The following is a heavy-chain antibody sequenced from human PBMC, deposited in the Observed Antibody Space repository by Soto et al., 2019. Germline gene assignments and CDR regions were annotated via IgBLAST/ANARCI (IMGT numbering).Heavy chain of an antibody. V-gene: IGHV1-18*01. CDR2: ISAYNGNT. CDR1: GYTFTSYG. CDR3: ARLLRFSEWLSDYYYMDV. Sequence: GASVKVSCKASGYTFTSYGISWVRQAPGQGLEWMGWISAYNGNTNYAQKLQGRVTMTTDTSTSTAYMELRSLRSDDTAVYYCARLLRFSEWLSDYYYMDVWGKGTTVTVSS. D-gene: IGHD3-3*01. J-gene: IGHJ6*03.